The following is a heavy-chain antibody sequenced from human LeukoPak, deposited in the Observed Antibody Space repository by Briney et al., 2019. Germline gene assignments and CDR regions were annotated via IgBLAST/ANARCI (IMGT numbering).Heavy chain of an antibody. CDR1: GGTFSSYA. CDR3: ARDRSNRKYSSSSNYYYYGMDV. V-gene: IGHV1-69*13. J-gene: IGHJ6*02. D-gene: IGHD6-13*01. CDR2: IIPIFGTA. Sequence: SVKVSCKASGGTFSSYAISWVRQAPGQGFEWMGGIIPIFGTANYAQKFQGRVTITADESTSTAYMELSSLRSEDTAVYYCARDRSNRKYSSSSNYYYYGMDVWGQGTTVTVSS.